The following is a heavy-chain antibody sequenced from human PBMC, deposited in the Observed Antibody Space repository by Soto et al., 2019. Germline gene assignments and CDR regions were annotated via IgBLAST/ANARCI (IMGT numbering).Heavy chain of an antibody. CDR3: ARGLPYCSGGSCSQFDP. CDR2: IIPILGIA. CDR1: GGTFSSYT. J-gene: IGHJ5*02. D-gene: IGHD2-15*01. V-gene: IGHV1-69*02. Sequence: QVQLVQSGAEVKKPGSSVKVSCKASGGTFSSYTISWVRQAPGQGLEWMGRIIPILGIANYAQKFQGRVTLTADKSTSTAYMELRSLRSEDTAVYYCARGLPYCSGGSCSQFDPWGQGTLVTVSS.